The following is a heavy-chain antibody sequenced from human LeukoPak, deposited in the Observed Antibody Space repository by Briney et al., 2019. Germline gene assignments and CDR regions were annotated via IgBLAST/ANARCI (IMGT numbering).Heavy chain of an antibody. CDR1: GFTFSDYY. Sequence: PGGSLRLSCAASGFTFSDYYMSWIRQAPGKGLEWVSCISSSGSTIYYADSVKGRFTISRDNAKNSLYLQMNSLRAEDTAVYYCARSSLIAARPSSYWGQGTLVTVSS. V-gene: IGHV3-11*01. J-gene: IGHJ4*02. CDR3: ARSSLIAARPSSY. D-gene: IGHD6-6*01. CDR2: ISSSGSTI.